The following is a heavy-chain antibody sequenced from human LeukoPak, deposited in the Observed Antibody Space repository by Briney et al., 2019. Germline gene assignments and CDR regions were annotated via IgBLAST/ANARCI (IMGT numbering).Heavy chain of an antibody. D-gene: IGHD1-1*01. Sequence: ASVKVSCKASGYTFSGFYIHWVRQAPGQGLEWMGWISAYNGNTNYAQKLQGRVTMTTDTSTNTAYMELRSLKSDDTAVYYCARPLATTGLYYFDYWGQGTLVTVSS. CDR3: ARPLATTGLYYFDY. CDR1: GYTFSGFY. V-gene: IGHV1-18*04. CDR2: ISAYNGNT. J-gene: IGHJ4*02.